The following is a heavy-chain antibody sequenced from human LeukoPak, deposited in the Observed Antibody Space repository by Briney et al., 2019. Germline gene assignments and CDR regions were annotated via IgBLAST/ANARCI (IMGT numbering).Heavy chain of an antibody. CDR1: GFTFSSYS. D-gene: IGHD5-12*01. J-gene: IGHJ4*02. V-gene: IGHV3-21*04. CDR2: ISGSSSYI. Sequence: GGSLRLSCAASGFTFSSYSMNWVRQAPGKGLEWVSSISGSSSYIYYADSVKGRFTISRDNAKNSLYLQMNSLRAEDTALYYCARDNVATIHDYWGQGTLVTVSS. CDR3: ARDNVATIHDY.